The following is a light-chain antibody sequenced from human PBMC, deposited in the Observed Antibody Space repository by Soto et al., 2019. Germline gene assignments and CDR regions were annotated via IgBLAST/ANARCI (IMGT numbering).Light chain of an antibody. V-gene: IGLV2-14*03. CDR2: DVS. J-gene: IGLJ1*01. Sequence: QSALTQPASVSGSPGQSITISCTGTSSDIGGYNFVSWYQHHPGKAPKLLIHDVSNRPSGVSSRFSGSKSGNTASLTISGLQAEDEADYYCNSYRAVSTYVFGTGTNVTVL. CDR1: SSDIGGYNF. CDR3: NSYRAVSTYV.